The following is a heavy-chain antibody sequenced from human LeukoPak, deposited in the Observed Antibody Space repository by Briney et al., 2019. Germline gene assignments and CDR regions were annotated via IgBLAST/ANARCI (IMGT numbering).Heavy chain of an antibody. V-gene: IGHV1-58*01. D-gene: IGHD5-18*01. CDR3: ATVAYTAMVPSRLHPVAFDY. CDR2: IVVGSGNT. Sequence: SVKVSCKASGFTFTSSAVQWVRQARGQRLEWIGWIVVGSGNTNYAQRFQERVTITRDMSTSTAYMELSSLRSEDTAVYYCATVAYTAMVPSRLHPVAFDYWGQGTLVTVSS. J-gene: IGHJ4*02. CDR1: GFTFTSSA.